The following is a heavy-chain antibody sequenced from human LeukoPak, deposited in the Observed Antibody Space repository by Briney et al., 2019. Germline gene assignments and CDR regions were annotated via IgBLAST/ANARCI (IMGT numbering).Heavy chain of an antibody. CDR1: GFTFSNAW. D-gene: IGHD2-2*01. J-gene: IGHJ4*02. Sequence: GGSLRLSCAASGFTFSNAWMSWVRQAPGKGLEWVGRIKSKTDGGTTDYAAPVKGRFTISRDDSKNTLYLQMNSLRAEDTAVYYCARAPTVSVGYCSSVSCQADYWGQGTLVTVSS. V-gene: IGHV3-15*01. CDR3: ARAPTVSVGYCSSVSCQADY. CDR2: IKSKTDGGTT.